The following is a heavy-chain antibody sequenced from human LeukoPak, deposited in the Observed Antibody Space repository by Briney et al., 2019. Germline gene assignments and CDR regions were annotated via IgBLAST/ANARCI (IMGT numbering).Heavy chain of an antibody. CDR2: ISTYNGHT. CDR1: GYTFTIYG. D-gene: IGHD6-19*01. Sequence: ASVKVSCKASGYTFTIYGITWVRQAPGQGLEWMGWISTYNGHTYYAQKFQGRVTLTTDTSTSTGYVELRSPRSDDAAVYYCARDERWLPIDYWGQGTLVTVSS. V-gene: IGHV1-18*01. CDR3: ARDERWLPIDY. J-gene: IGHJ4*02.